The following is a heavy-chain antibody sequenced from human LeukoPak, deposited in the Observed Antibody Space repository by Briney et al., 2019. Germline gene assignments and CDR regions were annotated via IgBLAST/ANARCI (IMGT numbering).Heavy chain of an antibody. CDR3: ARDQDSSGWYYTLDY. V-gene: IGHV3-33*01. D-gene: IGHD6-19*01. CDR1: GFTFSSYG. Sequence: PGRSLRLSCAASGFTFSSYGMHWVRRAPGKGLEWVEVIWYDGSNKYYADSVKGRFTISRDNSKNTLYLQMNSLRAEDTAVYYCARDQDSSGWYYTLDYWGQGTLVTVSS. J-gene: IGHJ4*02. CDR2: IWYDGSNK.